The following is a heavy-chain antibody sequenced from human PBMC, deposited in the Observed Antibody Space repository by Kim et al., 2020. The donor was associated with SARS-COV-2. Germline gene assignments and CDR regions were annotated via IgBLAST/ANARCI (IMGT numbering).Heavy chain of an antibody. D-gene: IGHD3-3*01. V-gene: IGHV3-7*03. CDR2: IKQDGSEK. Sequence: GGSLRLSCAASGFTFSSYWMSWVRQAPGKGLEWVSNIKQDGSEKYYVDSVKGRFTISRDNAKNSLYLQMNSLRAEDTAVYYCAREGENEKYYDYWSSYYTGMGGYYYYGMDVWGRGTTVTVSS. CDR1: GFTFSSYW. J-gene: IGHJ6*02. CDR3: AREGENEKYYDYWSSYYTGMGGYYYYGMDV.